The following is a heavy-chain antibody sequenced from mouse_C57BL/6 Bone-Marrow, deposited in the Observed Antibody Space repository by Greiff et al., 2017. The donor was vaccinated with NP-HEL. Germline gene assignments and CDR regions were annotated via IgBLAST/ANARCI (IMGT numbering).Heavy chain of an antibody. CDR2: ISDGGSYT. CDR3: ARVYYYGSSYWYFDV. CDR1: GFTFSSYA. D-gene: IGHD1-1*01. V-gene: IGHV5-4*01. Sequence: EVQGVESGGGLVKPGGSLKLSCAASGFTFSSYAMSWVRQTPEKRLEWVATISDGGSYTYYPDNVKGRFTISRDNAKNNLYLQMSHLKSEDTAMYSCARVYYYGSSYWYFDVWGTGTTVTVSS. J-gene: IGHJ1*03.